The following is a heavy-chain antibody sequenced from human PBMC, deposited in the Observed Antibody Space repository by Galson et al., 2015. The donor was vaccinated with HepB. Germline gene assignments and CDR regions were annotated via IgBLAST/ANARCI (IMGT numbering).Heavy chain of an antibody. J-gene: IGHJ5*02. CDR3: ARDGWSQTSTPKYCSSTSCYIWFDP. CDR1: GDSVSSNSAA. D-gene: IGHD2-2*02. Sequence: CAISGDSVSSNSAAWNWIRQSPSRGLEWLGRTYYRSKWYNDYAVSVKSRITVNPDTSKNQFSLQLNSVTPEDTAVYYCARDGWSQTSTPKYCSSTSCYIWFDPWGQGTLVTVSS. V-gene: IGHV6-1*01. CDR2: TYYRSKWYN.